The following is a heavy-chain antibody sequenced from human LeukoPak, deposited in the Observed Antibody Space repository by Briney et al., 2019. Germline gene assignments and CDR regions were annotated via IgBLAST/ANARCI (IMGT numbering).Heavy chain of an antibody. CDR1: GGSISSYY. CDR3: ARVDSSGWYGYYYYYMDV. D-gene: IGHD6-19*01. Sequence: KSSETLSLTCTVSGGSISSYYWSWIRQPPGKGLEWIGYIYYSGSTNYNPSLKSRVTISVDTSKNQFSLKLSSVTAADTAVYYCARVDSSGWYGYYYYYMDVWGKGTTVTVSS. CDR2: IYYSGST. V-gene: IGHV4-59*01. J-gene: IGHJ6*03.